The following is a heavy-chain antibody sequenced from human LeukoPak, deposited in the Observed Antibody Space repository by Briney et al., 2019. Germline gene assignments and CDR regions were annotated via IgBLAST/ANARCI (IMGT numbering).Heavy chain of an antibody. CDR1: GGSISSGGYY. CDR3: ARGFELTGDQPLVYYFDY. J-gene: IGHJ4*02. V-gene: IGHV4-31*03. D-gene: IGHD7-27*01. Sequence: SQTLSLTCTVSGGSISSGGYYWSWIRQHPGKGLEWIGYIYYSGSTYYNPSLKSRVTISVDTSKNQFSLKLSSVTAADTAVYYCARGFELTGDQPLVYYFDYWGQGTLVTVSS. CDR2: IYYSGST.